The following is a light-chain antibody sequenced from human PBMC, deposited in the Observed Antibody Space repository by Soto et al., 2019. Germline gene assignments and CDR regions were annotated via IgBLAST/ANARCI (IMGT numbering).Light chain of an antibody. CDR2: KAS. CDR3: QQYNSYPLT. J-gene: IGKJ4*01. Sequence: DIQMTQSPSTLSASVGDIFTITCRASQSISSLLDWYKQNPGKAPKLLIYKASSLESGVPSRFSGSGSGTEFTLTISSLQPDDFATYYCQQYNSYPLTFGGGTKVEIK. CDR1: QSISSL. V-gene: IGKV1-5*03.